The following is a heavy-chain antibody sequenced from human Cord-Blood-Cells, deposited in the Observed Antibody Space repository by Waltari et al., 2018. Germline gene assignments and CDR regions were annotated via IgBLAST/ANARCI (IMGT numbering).Heavy chain of an antibody. Sequence: EVQLVESGGGLVKPGGSLRLSCAASGFTFSSYSMNWVRQAPGKGLEWVSSISSSSSYIYYADSGKGRFTISRDNARNSLYLQMNSLRAEDTAVYYCARDLYYDSSGYHNWFDPWGQGTLVTVSS. CDR1: GFTFSSYS. V-gene: IGHV3-21*01. CDR2: ISSSSSYI. CDR3: ARDLYYDSSGYHNWFDP. J-gene: IGHJ5*02. D-gene: IGHD3-22*01.